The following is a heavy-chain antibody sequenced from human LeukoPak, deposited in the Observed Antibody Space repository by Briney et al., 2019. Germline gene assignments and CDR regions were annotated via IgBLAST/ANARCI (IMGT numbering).Heavy chain of an antibody. J-gene: IGHJ4*02. V-gene: IGHV4-31*03. Sequence: SQTLSLTCTVSGGSISSGGYYWSWIRQHPGKGLEWIGYIYYSGSTYYNPSLKSRVTISVDTSKNQFSLKLSSVTAADTAVYYCARVIDKWELRGRYFDYWGQGTLATVSS. CDR3: ARVIDKWELRGRYFDY. CDR1: GGSISSGGYY. D-gene: IGHD1-26*01. CDR2: IYYSGST.